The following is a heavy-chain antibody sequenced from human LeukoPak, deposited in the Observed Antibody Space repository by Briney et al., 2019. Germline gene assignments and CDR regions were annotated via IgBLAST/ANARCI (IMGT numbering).Heavy chain of an antibody. V-gene: IGHV3-15*04. CDR2: IASKADGGTT. CDR3: ITGSR. D-gene: IGHD1-1*01. J-gene: IGHJ4*02. CDR1: GFTFLNAW. Sequence: KSGEALRLSCAASGFTFLNAWMNWVRQAPGRGLEWVGRIASKADGGTTEYAAPVKGRFTITRDDSKNTLYLEMNGLKTEDSAVYYCITGSRWGQGTLVTVS.